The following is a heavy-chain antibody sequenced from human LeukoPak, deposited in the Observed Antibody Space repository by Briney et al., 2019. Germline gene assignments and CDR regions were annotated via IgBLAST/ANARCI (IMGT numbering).Heavy chain of an antibody. CDR1: GGSISSSNW. Sequence: PSETRSLTCAVSGGSISSSNWWSWVRQPPGKGREWMGEIYHSGSTNYNPSLKSRVTISVDKSKNQFSLKLSSVTAADTAVYYCAREGPPGYCSGGSCSFNYYYYGMDVWGQGTTVTVSS. CDR2: IYHSGST. CDR3: AREGPPGYCSGGSCSFNYYYYGMDV. D-gene: IGHD2-15*01. J-gene: IGHJ6*02. V-gene: IGHV4-4*02.